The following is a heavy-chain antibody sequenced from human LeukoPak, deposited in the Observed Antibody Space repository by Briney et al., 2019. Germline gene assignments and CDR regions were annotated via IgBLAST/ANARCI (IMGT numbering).Heavy chain of an antibody. D-gene: IGHD3-22*01. CDR1: GFTFSTYR. CDR3: ARYVISGLWYFDI. Sequence: GGSLRLSCAGSGFTFSTYRITWVRQAPGKGLEWAATIKEDGSEKYYVDSVKGRFTISRDNAKNSLYLQMNSLRVEDTAVYYCARYVISGLWYFDIWGQGTMVTVSS. V-gene: IGHV3-7*01. J-gene: IGHJ3*02. CDR2: IKEDGSEK.